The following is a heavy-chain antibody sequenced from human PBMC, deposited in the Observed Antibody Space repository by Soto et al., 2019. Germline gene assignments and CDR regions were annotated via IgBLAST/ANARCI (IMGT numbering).Heavy chain of an antibody. D-gene: IGHD3-10*01. CDR3: AKDHYHWFDP. J-gene: IGHJ5*02. CDR2: ISYDGSNK. V-gene: IGHV3-30*18. Sequence: QVQLVESGGGVVQPGRSLRLSCAASGFTFSSYGMHWVRQAPGKGLEWVAVISYDGSNKYYADSVKRRFTISRDNSKNTLYLQMNSLRAEDTAVYYCAKDHYHWFDPWGQGTLVTVSS. CDR1: GFTFSSYG.